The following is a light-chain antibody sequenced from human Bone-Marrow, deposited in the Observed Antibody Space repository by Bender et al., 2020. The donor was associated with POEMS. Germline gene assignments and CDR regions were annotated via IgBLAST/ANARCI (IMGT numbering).Light chain of an antibody. V-gene: IGLV2-8*01. Sequence: QSALTQPPSASGSPGQSVTISCTGTSSDVGDYTAVSWYQQHPGKAPKLMIYEVSKRPSGIPDRFSGSKSRNTASLTISGLQPEDEAVYYCCSYAGSRFVEFGGGTTLTVL. J-gene: IGLJ2*01. CDR1: SSDVGDYTA. CDR3: CSYAGSRFVE. CDR2: EVS.